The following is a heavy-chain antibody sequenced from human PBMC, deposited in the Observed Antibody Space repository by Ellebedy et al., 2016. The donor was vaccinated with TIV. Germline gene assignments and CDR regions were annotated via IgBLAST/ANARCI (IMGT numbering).Heavy chain of an antibody. J-gene: IGHJ4*02. V-gene: IGHV1-46*01. D-gene: IGHD1-26*01. Sequence: AASVKVSCKASGYTFTSYYMHWVRQAPGQGLEWMGIINPSGGSTSYAQKFQGRVTMPRDPSTSTVYMELSSLRSEDTAVYSCARDRGGVGATNGFDYWGQGTLVTVSS. CDR2: INPSGGST. CDR1: GYTFTSYY. CDR3: ARDRGGVGATNGFDY.